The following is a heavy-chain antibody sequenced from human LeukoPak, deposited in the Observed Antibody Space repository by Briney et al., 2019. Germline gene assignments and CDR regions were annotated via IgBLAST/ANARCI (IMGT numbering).Heavy chain of an antibody. CDR3: ARVPVAAAGQGIDY. CDR2: ISYDGSNK. CDR1: GFTFSSYG. Sequence: PGGSLRLSCAASGFTFSSYGMHWVRQAPGKGLEWVAVISYDGSNKYYADSVKGRFTISRDNSKNTLYLQMNSLRAEDTAVYYCARVPVAAAGQGIDYWGQGTLVTVSS. D-gene: IGHD6-13*01. J-gene: IGHJ4*02. V-gene: IGHV3-30*03.